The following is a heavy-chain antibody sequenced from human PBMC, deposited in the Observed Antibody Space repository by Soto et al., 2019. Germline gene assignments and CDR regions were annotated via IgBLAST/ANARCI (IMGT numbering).Heavy chain of an antibody. D-gene: IGHD3-3*01. CDR1: GYTFTSYG. V-gene: IGHV1-18*01. CDR3: ARSGYYTMRVFPIINSHYYYGMDV. CDR2: ISAYNGNT. Sequence: ASVKVSCKASGYTFTSYGISWVRQAPGQGLEWMGWISAYNGNTNYAQKLQGRVTMTTDTSTSTAYMELRSLRSDDTAVYYCARSGYYTMRVFPIINSHYYYGMDVWGQGTTVTVSS. J-gene: IGHJ6*02.